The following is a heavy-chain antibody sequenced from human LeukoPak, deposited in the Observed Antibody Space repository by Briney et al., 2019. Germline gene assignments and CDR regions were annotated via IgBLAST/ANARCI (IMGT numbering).Heavy chain of an antibody. J-gene: IGHJ2*01. CDR1: GDSLSINSAA. CDR2: TYYRYKWYN. Sequence: SQTLSLTCAISGDSLSINSAAWHWIRQSPSRGLEWLGSTYYRYKWYNDYAVSVKSRITINPDTSKNQFYLKLSSVTAADTAVYYCAREDYGDSGGWYFDLWGRGTLVTVSS. V-gene: IGHV6-1*01. D-gene: IGHD4/OR15-4a*01. CDR3: AREDYGDSGGWYFDL.